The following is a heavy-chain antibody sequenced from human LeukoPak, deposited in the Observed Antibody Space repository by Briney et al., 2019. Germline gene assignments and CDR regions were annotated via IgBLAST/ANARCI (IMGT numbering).Heavy chain of an antibody. CDR3: AKQYCSSTSCRGDV. Sequence: HPGGSLRLSCAASGFTFSSYAKSWVRQAPGKGLEWVSAISGSGGSTYYADSVKGRFTISRDNSKNTLYLQMNSLRAEDTAVYYCAKQYCSSTSCRGDVWGQGTTVTVSS. V-gene: IGHV3-23*01. CDR1: GFTFSSYA. D-gene: IGHD2-2*01. J-gene: IGHJ6*02. CDR2: ISGSGGST.